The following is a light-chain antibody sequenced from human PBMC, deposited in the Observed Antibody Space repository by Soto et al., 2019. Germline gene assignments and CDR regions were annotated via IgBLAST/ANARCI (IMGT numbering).Light chain of an antibody. CDR3: AAWDDSLNGRV. CDR2: YDN. Sequence: QSAVTQPPSASGTPGQRVTISCSGSNSNIGSNTVNWYQQLPGTAPKLLIYYDNLRPSGVPDRISGSKSGTSASLAISGLQSDDEADYYCAAWDDSLNGRVFGTGTKVTVL. CDR1: NSNIGSNT. V-gene: IGLV1-44*01. J-gene: IGLJ1*01.